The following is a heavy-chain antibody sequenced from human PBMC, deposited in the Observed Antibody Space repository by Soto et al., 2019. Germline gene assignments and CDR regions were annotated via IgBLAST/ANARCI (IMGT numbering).Heavy chain of an antibody. CDR2: IYYSGST. J-gene: IGHJ4*02. D-gene: IGHD5-18*01. CDR3: ARDGGGYTYGTHYFDY. Sequence: PSETLSLTCTVSGGSISSGDYYWTWIRQPPGKGLEWIGFIYYSGSTYYNPSLKSRVTISLDTSKNQFSLNLSSVTAADTAMYYCARDGGGYTYGTHYFDYWGQGTLVTVSS. CDR1: GGSISSGDYY. V-gene: IGHV4-30-4*01.